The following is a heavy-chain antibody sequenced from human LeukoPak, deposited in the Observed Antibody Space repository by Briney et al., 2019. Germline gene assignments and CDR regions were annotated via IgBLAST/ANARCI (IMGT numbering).Heavy chain of an antibody. CDR2: INHRGST. Sequence: PPETLSLTCAVYGGSFSNYYWSWIRHPPRKGLEWIGEINHRGSTTYNPSLKSRITISVDTYKTQFSLKLSSVTAADTAVYYCASGIAAAGGFDYWGQGTLVTVSS. J-gene: IGHJ4*02. CDR1: GGSFSNYY. V-gene: IGHV4-34*01. D-gene: IGHD6-13*01. CDR3: ASGIAAAGGFDY.